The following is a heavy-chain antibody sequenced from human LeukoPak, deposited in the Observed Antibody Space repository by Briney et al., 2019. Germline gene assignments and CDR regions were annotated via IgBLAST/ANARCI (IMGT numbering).Heavy chain of an antibody. CDR2: ISPYNGDT. V-gene: IGHV1-18*01. D-gene: IGHD3-22*01. J-gene: IGHJ5*02. CDR1: GYTPCSYS. Sequence: ASLKVSRTASGYTPCSYSISWGRDAPREGRGWVWWISPYNGDTNHAQNSQGRLTMTTDTSTNTAHMEQRNLRSDDTAVFYCVGDGSSGYYPGWFDPWGQGTLVTVSS. CDR3: VGDGSSGYYPGWFDP.